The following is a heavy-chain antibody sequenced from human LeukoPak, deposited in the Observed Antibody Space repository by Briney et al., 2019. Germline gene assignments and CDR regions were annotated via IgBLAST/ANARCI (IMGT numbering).Heavy chain of an antibody. CDR2: IYPGDSDT. V-gene: IGHV5-51*01. D-gene: IGHD5-12*01. CDR3: ATVPTYGGYDFDY. Sequence: GESLKISCKGSGYSFTSYWIGWVRQLPGKGLEWMGIIYPGDSDTRYSPSFQGQVTISADKSISTAYLQWSSLKASDTAMYYYATVPTYGGYDFDYWGQGTLVTVSS. J-gene: IGHJ4*02. CDR1: GYSFTSYW.